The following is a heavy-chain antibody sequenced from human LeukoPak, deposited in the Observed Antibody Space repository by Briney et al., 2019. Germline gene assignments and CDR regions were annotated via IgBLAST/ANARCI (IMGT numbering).Heavy chain of an antibody. J-gene: IGHJ4*02. CDR1: GGSFSGYY. CDR3: ARMNIDILTGYRLDY. V-gene: IGHV4-34*01. D-gene: IGHD3-9*01. Sequence: SETLSLTCAVYGGSFSGYYWSWIRQPPGKGLEWIGEINHSGSTNYNPSLKSRVTISVDTSKNQFSLKLSSVTAADTAVYYCARMNIDILTGYRLDYWGQGTLVTVSS. CDR2: INHSGST.